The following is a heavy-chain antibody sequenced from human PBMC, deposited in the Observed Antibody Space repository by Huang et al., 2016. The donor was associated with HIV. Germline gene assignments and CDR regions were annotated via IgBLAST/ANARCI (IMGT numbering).Heavy chain of an antibody. Sequence: HVYLVQSGPEVKKPGASVKVSCKASGYTFSFYGINWVRQAPVQGLEWMGWINPYNANTNFAQKFQGRLSMTTDTSTSTAYMELRSLRSDDTGLYYCVRNLEWAQGNWFDSWGQGTLVTVSS. CDR1: GYTFSFYG. V-gene: IGHV1-18*01. CDR3: VRNLEWAQGNWFDS. D-gene: IGHD3-3*01. J-gene: IGHJ5*01. CDR2: INPYNANT.